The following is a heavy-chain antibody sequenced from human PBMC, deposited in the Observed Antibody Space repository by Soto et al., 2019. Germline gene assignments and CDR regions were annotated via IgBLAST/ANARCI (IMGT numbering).Heavy chain of an antibody. CDR3: ARGGASSKGVDP. CDR1: GGSISSYASF. V-gene: IGHV4-31*03. CDR2: ISYSGTT. Sequence: QVQLQESGPGLVKPSQTLSLTCTVSGGSISSYASFWSWIRQLPGKGPEWIAFISYSGTTSYNPSLRSRVTISADTSKSQFSLNLTSVTAADTAVYYCARGGASSKGVDPWGQGTLVTVSS. J-gene: IGHJ5*02. D-gene: IGHD2-15*01.